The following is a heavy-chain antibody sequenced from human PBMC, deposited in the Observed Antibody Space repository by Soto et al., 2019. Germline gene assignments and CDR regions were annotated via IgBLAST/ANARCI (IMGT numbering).Heavy chain of an antibody. CDR1: GYTFTTYS. D-gene: IGHD3-10*01. CDR2: INPRSGRT. J-gene: IGHJ4*02. CDR3: AMDTNLLDYYFDY. V-gene: IGHV1-46*01. Sequence: AAVKFSCKASGYTFTTYSMHWVRQAPGQGLEWMGVINPRSGRTSFAQKFQGRVTMTGDTSTSTVYMELSSLRSEDTAVYYCAMDTNLLDYYFDYWGQGTLVTVSS.